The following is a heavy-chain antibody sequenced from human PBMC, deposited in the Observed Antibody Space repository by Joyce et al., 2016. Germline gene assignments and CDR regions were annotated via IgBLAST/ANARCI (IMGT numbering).Heavy chain of an antibody. CDR3: ARAPRGPGYFDS. J-gene: IGHJ4*02. Sequence: QLLLQESGPGLVQTSQTLSLTCAVSGDSFTTGGYAWNWIRQPPGKGLEWIGDIYQSGNTHVTRSLQSRVTISLDRSKAQLSLKLSSVTAADTAVYYWARAPRGPGYFDSWGQGTLVTVSS. CDR1: GDSFTTGGYA. V-gene: IGHV4-30-2*01. D-gene: IGHD3-10*01. CDR2: IYQSGNT.